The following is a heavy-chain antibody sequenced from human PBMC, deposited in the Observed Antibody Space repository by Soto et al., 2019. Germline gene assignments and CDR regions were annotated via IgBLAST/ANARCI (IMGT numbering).Heavy chain of an antibody. J-gene: IGHJ3*02. CDR2: ISSNGGST. CDR3: ARAHYYDKLRWAFDI. V-gene: IGHV3-64*01. CDR1: GFTFSSYA. D-gene: IGHD3-22*01. Sequence: GGSLRLSCAASGFTFSSYAMHWVRQAPGKGLEYVSAISSNGGSTYYANSVKGRFTISRDNSKNTLYLQMGSLRAEDMAVYYCARAHYYDKLRWAFDIGGQGTMVTVSS.